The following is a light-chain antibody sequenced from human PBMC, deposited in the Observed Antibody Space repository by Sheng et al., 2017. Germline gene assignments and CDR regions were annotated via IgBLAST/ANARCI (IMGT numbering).Light chain of an antibody. CDR2: EVN. V-gene: IGLV2-8*01. J-gene: IGLJ3*02. CDR1: SSDVGGYNY. CDR3: QSYDSALTGHVM. Sequence: QSALTQPPSASGSPGQSVTISCTGTSSDVGGYNYVSWYQQPPGKAPKLIIYEVNKRPSGVPDRFSGSKSGNTASLTVSGLQAEDEADYYCQSYDSALTGHVMFGGGTRLTVL.